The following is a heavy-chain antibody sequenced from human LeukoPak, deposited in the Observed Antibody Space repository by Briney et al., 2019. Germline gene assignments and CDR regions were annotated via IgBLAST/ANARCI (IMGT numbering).Heavy chain of an antibody. CDR1: GFTFSSYG. V-gene: IGHV3-30*18. J-gene: IGHJ6*02. D-gene: IGHD4-17*01. CDR3: AKEAGADYYYGMDV. CDR2: ISYDGSNK. Sequence: QSGRSLRLSCAASGFTFSSYGMHWVRQAPGKGLEWVAVISYDGSNKYYADSVKGRFTISRDNSKNTLYLQMNSLRAEDTAVYYCAKEAGADYYYGMDVWGQGTTVTVSS.